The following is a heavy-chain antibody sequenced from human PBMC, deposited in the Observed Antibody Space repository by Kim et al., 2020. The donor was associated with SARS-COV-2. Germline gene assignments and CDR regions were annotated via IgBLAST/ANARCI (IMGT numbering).Heavy chain of an antibody. D-gene: IGHD6-19*01. J-gene: IGHJ4*02. Sequence: AVSVKGRFTISRDNAKNTLYLQMNSLRVEDTAVYYCARRAYSSGWWYFDYWGQGTRVTVSS. CDR3: ARRAYSSGWWYFDY. V-gene: IGHV3-74*01.